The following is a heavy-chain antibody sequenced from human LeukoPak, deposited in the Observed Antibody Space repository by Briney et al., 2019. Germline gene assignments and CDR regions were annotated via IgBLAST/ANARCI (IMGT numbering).Heavy chain of an antibody. Sequence: PGRSLRLSCTASGYTFGDYALSWFRQAPGKGLEWVGRIKSKTDGGTTDYAAPVKGRFTISRDDSKNTLYLQMNSLKTEDTAVYYCTTDPSVGAPDYWGQGTLVTVST. CDR3: TTDPSVGAPDY. J-gene: IGHJ4*02. D-gene: IGHD1-26*01. V-gene: IGHV3-15*01. CDR2: IKSKTDGGTT. CDR1: GYTFGDYA.